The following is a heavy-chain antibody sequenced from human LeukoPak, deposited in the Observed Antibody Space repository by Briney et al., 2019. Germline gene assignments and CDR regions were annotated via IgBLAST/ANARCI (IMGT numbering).Heavy chain of an antibody. D-gene: IGHD2-2*01. Sequence: ASVKVSCKASGYTFTSYGISWVRQAPGQGLEWMGWISAYNGNTNYAQKLQGRVTMTTDTSTSTAYMELRSLRSDDTAVYYCARRADFRRYCSSTSCFYYYYYMDVWGKGTTVTVSS. V-gene: IGHV1-18*01. CDR3: ARRADFRRYCSSTSCFYYYYYMDV. CDR1: GYTFTSYG. CDR2: ISAYNGNT. J-gene: IGHJ6*03.